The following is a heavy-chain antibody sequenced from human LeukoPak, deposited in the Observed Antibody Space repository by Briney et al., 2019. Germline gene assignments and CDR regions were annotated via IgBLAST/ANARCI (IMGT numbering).Heavy chain of an antibody. Sequence: SETLSLTCAVYGGSFSGYYWSWICQPPGKGLEWIGEINHSGSTNYNPSLKSRVTISVDTSKNQFSLKLSSVTAADTAVYYCASTRVAGKNFDYWGQGTLVTVSS. V-gene: IGHV4-34*01. D-gene: IGHD6-19*01. CDR2: INHSGST. CDR1: GGSFSGYY. CDR3: ASTRVAGKNFDY. J-gene: IGHJ4*02.